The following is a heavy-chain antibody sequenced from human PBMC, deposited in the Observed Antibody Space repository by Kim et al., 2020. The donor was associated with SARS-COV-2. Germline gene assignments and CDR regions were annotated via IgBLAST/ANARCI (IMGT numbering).Heavy chain of an antibody. J-gene: IGHJ4*02. D-gene: IGHD1-1*01. V-gene: IGHV4-39*02. CDR1: GGSISSSSYY. CDR2: IYYSGST. CDR3: ARDKSYNWNDKYYFDY. Sequence: SETLSLTCTVSGGSISSSSYYWGWIRQPPGKGLEWIGSIYYSGSTYYNPSLKSRVTISVDTSKNQFSLKLSSVTAADTAVYYCARDKSYNWNDKYYFDYWGQGTLVTVSS.